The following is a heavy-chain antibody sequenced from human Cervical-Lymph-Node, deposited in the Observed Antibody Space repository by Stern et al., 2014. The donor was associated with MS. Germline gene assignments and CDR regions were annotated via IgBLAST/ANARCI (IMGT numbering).Heavy chain of an antibody. J-gene: IGHJ5*02. CDR2: TYYRSKWYS. Sequence: QVQLQQSGPGLVKPSQTLSLTCAISGDSVSSNSAAWSWVRQSPSRGLEWLGRTYYRSKWYSDYAESVKSRMTINTDTSKNQFSLHLNSVTPEDTALYYCARERPVSGSYEDWXXPWGQGILVTVSS. V-gene: IGHV6-1*01. D-gene: IGHD3-3*01. CDR1: GDSVSSNSAA. CDR3: ARERPVSGSYEDWXXP.